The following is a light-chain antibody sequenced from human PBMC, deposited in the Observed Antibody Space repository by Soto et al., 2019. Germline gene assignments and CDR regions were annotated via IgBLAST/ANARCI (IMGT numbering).Light chain of an antibody. CDR1: QSVSSI. J-gene: IGKJ4*01. CDR2: GAS. Sequence: EMVMTQSPATLSVSPGERATLSCRASQSVSSILAWYQQKPGQAPRLLIYGASTRATGIPARFSGSGSGTDFTLTISSLQSEDFAVYYCQQYNNWPVTFGGGTKVEIK. V-gene: IGKV3-15*01. CDR3: QQYNNWPVT.